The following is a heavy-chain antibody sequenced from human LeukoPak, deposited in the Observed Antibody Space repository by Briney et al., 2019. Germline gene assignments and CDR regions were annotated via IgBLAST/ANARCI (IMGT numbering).Heavy chain of an antibody. CDR1: GYTFTSHY. Sequence: ASVKVSCKASGYTFTSHYMHWVRQAPGQGLEWMGWINPNSGGTKYAQKFQGRVTMTIDTSISTAYMDVSRLNFDDTAVYYCARGKDSSSWAYWGQGTLVTVSS. CDR3: ARGKDSSSWAY. D-gene: IGHD6-13*01. J-gene: IGHJ4*02. CDR2: INPNSGGT. V-gene: IGHV1-2*02.